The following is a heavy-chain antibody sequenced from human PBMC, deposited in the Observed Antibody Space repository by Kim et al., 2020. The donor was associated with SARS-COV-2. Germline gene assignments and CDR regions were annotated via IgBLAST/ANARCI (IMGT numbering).Heavy chain of an antibody. V-gene: IGHV3-66*04. J-gene: IGHJ6*02. CDR3: ARHGAMVHYYYGMDV. CDR1: GFTVSSNH. Sequence: GGSLRLSCAASGFTVSSNHMSWVRQAPGKGLEWVSVIYSGGSTYYADSVKGRFTISRDNSKNTLYLQMNSLRAEDTAVYYCARHGAMVHYYYGMDVWGQETTVTVSS. D-gene: IGHD5-18*01. CDR2: IYSGGST.